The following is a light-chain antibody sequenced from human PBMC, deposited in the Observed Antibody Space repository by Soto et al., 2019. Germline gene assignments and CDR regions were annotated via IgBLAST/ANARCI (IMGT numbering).Light chain of an antibody. CDR2: DAS. CDR3: QQSGSSPRT. J-gene: IGKJ2*01. V-gene: IGKV3-20*01. CDR1: QSVRNVY. Sequence: EIVLTQSPGTLSLSPGERATLSCRASQSVRNVYLASYQQKPGQAPRLLIYDASNRATGIPDRFSGSGSGTDFTLTINRLEPEDFAVYYCQQSGSSPRTFGQGTKLEIK.